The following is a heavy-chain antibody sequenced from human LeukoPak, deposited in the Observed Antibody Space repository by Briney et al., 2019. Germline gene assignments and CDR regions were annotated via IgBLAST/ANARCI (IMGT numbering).Heavy chain of an antibody. CDR1: GGSISSYY. V-gene: IGHV4-59*01. J-gene: IGHJ4*02. D-gene: IGHD3-10*01. Sequence: ASETLSLTCTVSGGSISSYYWSRIRQPPGKGLEWIGYIYYSGSTNYNPSLKSRVTISVDTSRNQSPLNLSSVTAADTALYYCPIAWFGEFAYTFDYWGQGTLVTVSS. CDR3: PIAWFGEFAYTFDY. CDR2: IYYSGST.